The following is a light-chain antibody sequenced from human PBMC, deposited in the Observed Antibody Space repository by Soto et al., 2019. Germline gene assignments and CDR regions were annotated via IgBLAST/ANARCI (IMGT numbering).Light chain of an antibody. Sequence: QSALTQPPAASGSPGQSVTISCNGTSSDVGGDDLVSWYQQHPGKAPKLILYEVANRHSGVPARFSGSKSGHTASLTVSGLQVDDESDSYCSSFAGNNNLFAGGTKLTVL. CDR1: SSDVGGDDL. CDR3: SSFAGNNNL. V-gene: IGLV2-8*01. CDR2: EVA. J-gene: IGLJ2*01.